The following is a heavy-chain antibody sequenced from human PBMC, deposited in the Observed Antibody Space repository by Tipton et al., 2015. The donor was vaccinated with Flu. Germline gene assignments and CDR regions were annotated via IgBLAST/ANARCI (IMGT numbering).Heavy chain of an antibody. CDR1: GFSFGDYA. D-gene: IGHD2-21*02. CDR2: ISDDGGIT. J-gene: IGHJ4*02. V-gene: IGHV3-64*02. Sequence: SLRLSCAAAGFSFGDYAMHWVRQAPGKGLEYVSAISDDGGITHYADSVKGRFTISRDNSKNTLYLQMGSLRAEDMAVYYCARDQCGGGDCYRSPDYWGQGALVTVSS. CDR3: ARDQCGGGDCYRSPDY.